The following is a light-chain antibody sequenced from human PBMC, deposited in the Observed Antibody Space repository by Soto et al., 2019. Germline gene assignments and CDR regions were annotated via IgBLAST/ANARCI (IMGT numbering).Light chain of an antibody. CDR2: AAS. V-gene: IGKV1-39*01. CDR3: LQDYGDSWT. J-gene: IGKJ1*01. CDR1: RSISDC. Sequence: IQMTQSQPSLSATVGDRVTITCRASRSISDCLNWYKQKPGEAPELLIYAASTLQSGVPSRFSGSGSGTEFTLTISSLQPEDFASYYCLQDYGDSWTFGQGTKVDIK.